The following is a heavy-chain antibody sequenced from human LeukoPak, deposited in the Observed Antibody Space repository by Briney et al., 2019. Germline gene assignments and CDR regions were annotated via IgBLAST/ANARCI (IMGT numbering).Heavy chain of an antibody. J-gene: IGHJ4*02. CDR2: LSSSSSSI. Sequence: GGSLRLSCAASGFSFSTYSMNWVRQAPGKGLEWVSSLSSSSSSIYYADSVKGRFTISKTNANNSLFLQMNSLRADETAVYYCARGPAANGPRQDYFDYWGQGTLVTVSS. D-gene: IGHD6-13*01. V-gene: IGHV3-21*01. CDR1: GFSFSTYS. CDR3: ARGPAANGPRQDYFDY.